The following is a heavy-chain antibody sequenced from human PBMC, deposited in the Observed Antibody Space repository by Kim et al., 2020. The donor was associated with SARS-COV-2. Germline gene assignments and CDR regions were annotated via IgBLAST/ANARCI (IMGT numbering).Heavy chain of an antibody. CDR2: INEDGSKK. D-gene: IGHD3-10*01. J-gene: IGHJ4*02. CDR3: ARDATRGGDFDD. V-gene: IGHV3-7*01. CDR1: GFTFNRFW. Sequence: GGSLRLSCTASGFTFNRFWMTWVRQAPGKGLEWVANINEDGSKKYYVDSVKGRFTFSRDNGKNSMSLQMNSLRAEDTAVYYCARDATRGGDFDDWGQGTLVTVSS.